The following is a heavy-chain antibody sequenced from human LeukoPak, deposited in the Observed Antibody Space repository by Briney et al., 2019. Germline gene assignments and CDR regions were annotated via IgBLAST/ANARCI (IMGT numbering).Heavy chain of an antibody. Sequence: GASVKVSCKVSGYTLTELSMHWVRQAPGKGLEWMGGFDPEDGETIYAQKFQGRVTITEDTSTDTAYMELSSLRSEDTAVYYCATGARRIAVAGAWGQGTLVTVSS. CDR2: FDPEDGET. J-gene: IGHJ5*02. CDR3: ATGARRIAVAGA. V-gene: IGHV1-24*01. D-gene: IGHD6-19*01. CDR1: GYTLTELS.